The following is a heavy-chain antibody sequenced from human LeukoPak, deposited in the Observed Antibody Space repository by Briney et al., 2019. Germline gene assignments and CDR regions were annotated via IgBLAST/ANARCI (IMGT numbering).Heavy chain of an antibody. D-gene: IGHD5-12*01. V-gene: IGHV3-30-3*01. CDR1: GFIFSSYA. J-gene: IGHJ6*03. CDR2: RSYDGSNK. Sequence: GGSLRLSCAASGFIFSSYAMHWVRQSPGGGREWLTFRSYDGSNKYYAHSVKGRFTISRDNSKNTLYLQMNSLRAEDTAVYYCARDSNSGATIPYYMDVWGKGTTVTVSS. CDR3: ARDSNSGATIPYYMDV.